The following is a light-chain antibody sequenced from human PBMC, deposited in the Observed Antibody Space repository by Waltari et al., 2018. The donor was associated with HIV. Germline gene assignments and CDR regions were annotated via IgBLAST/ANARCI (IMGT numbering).Light chain of an antibody. CDR2: ATS. V-gene: IGKV1-8*01. CDR3: QQYYSYPFT. CDR1: QGISSS. Sequence: AIRMTQSPSSFSASTGDRVTITCRASQGISSSLAWYQQKPRKAPKLLIYATSTLQSGVPSRFSGSGSGTDFTLTISYLQSEDFATYFCQQYYSYPFTFGPGTKVDIK. J-gene: IGKJ3*01.